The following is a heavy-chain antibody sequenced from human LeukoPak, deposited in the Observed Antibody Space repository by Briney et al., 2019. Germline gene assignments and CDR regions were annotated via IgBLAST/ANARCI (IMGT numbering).Heavy chain of an antibody. J-gene: IGHJ6*03. V-gene: IGHV5-51*01. Sequence: RGESLKISCKGSGYSFTSYWIGWVRQMPGKGLEWMGIIYPGDSDTRYSPSFQGQVTISADKSISTAYLQWSSLTASDTDMYYCARGGRYSSSNYESSYYSYMDVWGKGTTVTVSS. CDR2: IYPGDSDT. CDR1: GYSFTSYW. D-gene: IGHD6-6*01. CDR3: ARGGRYSSSNYESSYYSYMDV.